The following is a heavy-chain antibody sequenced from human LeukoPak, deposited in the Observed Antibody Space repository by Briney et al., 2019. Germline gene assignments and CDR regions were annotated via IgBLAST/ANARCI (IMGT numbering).Heavy chain of an antibody. CDR1: GFAFNRYP. CDR3: ARDRGITIFGVERDAFDI. D-gene: IGHD3-3*01. Sequence: GGSLRLSCAASGFAFNRYPMHWVRQAPGKGLEWVAVVSSDGRNKHYADSVEGRFTISRDNSWNTLYLQMNSLRVEDTAVFYCARDRGITIFGVERDAFDIWGQGTMVTVSS. J-gene: IGHJ3*02. CDR2: VSSDGRNK. V-gene: IGHV3-30*04.